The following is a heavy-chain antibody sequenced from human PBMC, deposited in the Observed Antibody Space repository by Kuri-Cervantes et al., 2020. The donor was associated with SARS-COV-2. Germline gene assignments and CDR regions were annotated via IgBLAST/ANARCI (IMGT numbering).Heavy chain of an antibody. D-gene: IGHD3-10*01. CDR1: GGSVSSGSHY. Sequence: SETLSLTCIVSGGSVSSGSHYWSWIRQPPGKGLEWIGYIYYSGSTKCNPSLKSRVTMSVDTSKNQFSLKLNSVTPSDTAVYYCARTLDYYGSGTYCFDYWGQGTLVTVSS. CDR2: IYYSGST. V-gene: IGHV4-61*01. J-gene: IGHJ4*02. CDR3: ARTLDYYGSGTYCFDY.